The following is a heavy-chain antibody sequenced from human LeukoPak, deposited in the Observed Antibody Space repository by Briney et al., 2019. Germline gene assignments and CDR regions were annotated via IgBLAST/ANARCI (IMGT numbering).Heavy chain of an antibody. CDR1: GGSISSGGYY. D-gene: IGHD4-23*01. CDR2: IYYSGST. J-gene: IGHJ4*02. Sequence: SETLSLTCTVSGGSISSGGYYWSWIRQHPGKGLEWIGYIYYSGSTYYNPSLKSRVTISVDTSKNQFSLKLSSVTAADTAVYYCARSAPYGANSDYWGQGTLVTVSS. CDR3: ARSAPYGANSDY. V-gene: IGHV4-31*03.